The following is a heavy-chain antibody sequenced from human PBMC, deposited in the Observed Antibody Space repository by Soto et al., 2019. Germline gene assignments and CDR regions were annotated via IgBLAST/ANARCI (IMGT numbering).Heavy chain of an antibody. CDR2: IIPIFGTA. Sequence: SVKVSCKASGGTFNNCAISWVRQAPGQGLEWMGGIIPIFGTANYAQKFQDRVTITADESTTTAYMELRSLRSEDTAVYYCARGVDYDRGGYYYFYWGQGTLVTVSS. CDR1: GGTFNNCA. CDR3: ARGVDYDRGGYYYFY. J-gene: IGHJ4*02. D-gene: IGHD3-22*01. V-gene: IGHV1-69*13.